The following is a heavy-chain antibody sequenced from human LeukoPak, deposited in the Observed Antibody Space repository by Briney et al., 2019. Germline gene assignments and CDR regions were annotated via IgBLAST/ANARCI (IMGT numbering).Heavy chain of an antibody. CDR2: IYHSGST. CDR1: GYSISSGYY. V-gene: IGHV4-38-2*02. D-gene: IGHD3-3*01. CDR3: ARDSRRFLEWSYYYYMDV. J-gene: IGHJ6*03. Sequence: KASETLSLTCTVSGYSISSGYYWGWIRQPPVKGLEWIGSIYHSGSTYYNPSLKSRVTISVDTSKNQFSLKLSSVTAADTAVYYCARDSRRFLEWSYYYYMDVWGKGTAVTVSS.